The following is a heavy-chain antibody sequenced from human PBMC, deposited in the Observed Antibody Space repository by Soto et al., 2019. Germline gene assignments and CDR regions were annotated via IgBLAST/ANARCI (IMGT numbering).Heavy chain of an antibody. CDR2: ISAYNGNT. CDR3: ARDRGYNWNYGWFDP. CDR1: GYTFSSYG. J-gene: IGHJ5*02. Sequence: QVQLVQSGAEVKKPGASVKVSCKASGYTFSSYGISWVRQAPGQGLEWMGRISAYNGNTNYAQKLQXXXTXXTDTSTNTAYMELRSLKSDDKAVYYCARDRGYNWNYGWFDPWGQGTLVTVSS. D-gene: IGHD1-7*01. V-gene: IGHV1-18*01.